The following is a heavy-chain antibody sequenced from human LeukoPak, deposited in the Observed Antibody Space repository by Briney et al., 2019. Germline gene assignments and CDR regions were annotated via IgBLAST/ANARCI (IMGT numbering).Heavy chain of an antibody. CDR2: IYYSGST. D-gene: IGHD3-16*01. J-gene: IGHJ5*02. CDR3: ARRGSLNWFDP. V-gene: IGHV4-39*01. Sequence: SETLSLTCTVSGGSISSSSYYWGWIRQPPGKGLEWIGSIYYSGSTYYNPSLKSRVTISADTSKNQFSLKLSSVTAADTAVYYCARRGSLNWFDPWGQGTLVTVSS. CDR1: GGSISSSSYY.